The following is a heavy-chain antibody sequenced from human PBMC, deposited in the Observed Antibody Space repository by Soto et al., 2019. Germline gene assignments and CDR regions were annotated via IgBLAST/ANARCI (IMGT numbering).Heavy chain of an antibody. CDR1: GNSIATGSYY. V-gene: IGHV4-30-4*08. Sequence: PSETLSLTCTVSGNSIATGSYYWSWNRQHQGKGLKWIGYISYSGNSYYNPSLKSPFTIYAATSKNQLTLILTTATAAATAYYSGARVGRSTTPPRAFDIWGPGTMVTVSS. CDR2: ISYSGNS. CDR3: ARVGRSTTPPRAFDI. D-gene: IGHD2-2*01. J-gene: IGHJ3*02.